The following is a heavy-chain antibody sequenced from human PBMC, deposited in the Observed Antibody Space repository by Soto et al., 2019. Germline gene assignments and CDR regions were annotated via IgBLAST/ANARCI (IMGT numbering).Heavy chain of an antibody. V-gene: IGHV3-9*01. CDR2: ITWNSGSI. CDR3: TKDKVGLRYYFDY. Sequence: GGSLRLFCAASGFTFDDYAMHWVRQAPGKGLECVSSITWNSGSIAYADSVKGRFTISRDNAKNSLYLQMNSLRAEDTALYYCTKDKVGLRYYFDYWGQGTLVTVYS. CDR1: GFTFDDYA. D-gene: IGHD4-17*01. J-gene: IGHJ4*02.